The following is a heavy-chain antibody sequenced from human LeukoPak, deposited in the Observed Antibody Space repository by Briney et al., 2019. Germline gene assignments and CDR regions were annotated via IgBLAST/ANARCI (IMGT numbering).Heavy chain of an antibody. V-gene: IGHV4-59*08. CDR2: MFYGGTT. CDR3: ARHKVHDFGGSDWYFDL. Sequence: PSETLSLTCTVSGDAISRSSWSWIRPTPGKGLEWVGDMFYGGTTYHNPSLKSRLIMSVDTSKDQFSLKLSSVTAADTAVYFCARHKVHDFGGSDWYFDLWGRGTLVIVSS. CDR1: GDAISRSS. D-gene: IGHD4-23*01. J-gene: IGHJ2*01.